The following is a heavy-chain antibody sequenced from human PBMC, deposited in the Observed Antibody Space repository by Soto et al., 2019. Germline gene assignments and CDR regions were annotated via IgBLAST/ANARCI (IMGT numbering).Heavy chain of an antibody. CDR2: ISSSSNNM. D-gene: IGHD1-1*01. V-gene: IGHV3-21*01. J-gene: IGHJ4*02. Sequence: GGSLRLSCAGSGFTFXGYSMNWVRQAPGKGLEWVSSISSSSNNMYYADSVKGRFTMSRDNAKNSLYLQMNSLRVNDTAVYYCARDLASATGTFDYWGQGTLVTVSS. CDR3: ARDLASATGTFDY. CDR1: GFTFXGYS.